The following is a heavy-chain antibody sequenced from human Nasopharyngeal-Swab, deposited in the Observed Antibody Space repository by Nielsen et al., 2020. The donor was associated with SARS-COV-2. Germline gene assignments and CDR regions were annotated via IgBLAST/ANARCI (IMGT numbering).Heavy chain of an antibody. CDR3: ARDRGNSEPIDH. CDR2: IAHDASNE. J-gene: IGHJ4*02. Sequence: GESLKISCAASGFTFSSFGMHWVRQAPGKGLEWVAFIAHDASNEYYGDSVKGRFSISRDSSKNTLYLEMNSLTAEDTALYICARDRGNSEPIDHWGQGTLVTVAS. CDR1: GFTFSSFG. V-gene: IGHV3-30*03. D-gene: IGHD1-14*01.